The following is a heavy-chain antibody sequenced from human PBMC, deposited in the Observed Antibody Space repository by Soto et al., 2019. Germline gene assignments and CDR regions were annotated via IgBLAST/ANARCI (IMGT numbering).Heavy chain of an antibody. V-gene: IGHV4-34*01. CDR2: IKDGGYT. J-gene: IGHJ4*02. D-gene: IGHD5-12*01. CDR3: ARGQEGVVATH. Sequence: QVQLQQWGAGLLKPAETLSLNCAVNGGSLSGYYWSWIRQPPGKGLEWIGEIKDGGYTNYSPSLKSRATISSDTSNNQFSLGLNSVTAEDTGLYYCARGQEGVVATHWDQGALVTVSS. CDR1: GGSLSGYY.